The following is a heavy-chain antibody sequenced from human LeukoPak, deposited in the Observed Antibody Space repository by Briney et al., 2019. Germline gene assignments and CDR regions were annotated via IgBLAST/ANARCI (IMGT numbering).Heavy chain of an antibody. Sequence: PGGSLRLSCAASGFTFSTYAMSWVRQAPGKGLEWVSAISGSADSTYYADSVKGQFAISRDNSKNTLYLQMNSLRAEDTAVYFCAKDHARGGTTDFDYWGRGTLVTVSS. CDR2: ISGSADST. J-gene: IGHJ4*02. CDR1: GFTFSTYA. V-gene: IGHV3-23*01. D-gene: IGHD1-7*01. CDR3: AKDHARGGTTDFDY.